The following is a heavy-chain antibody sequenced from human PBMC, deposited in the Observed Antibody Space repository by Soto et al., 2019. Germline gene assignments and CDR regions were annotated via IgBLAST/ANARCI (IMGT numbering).Heavy chain of an antibody. V-gene: IGHV3-30*18. CDR2: ISYDGSNK. Sequence: GGSLRLSCAASGFTFSSYGMHWVRQAPGKGLEWVAVISYDGSNKYYADSVKGRFTISRDNSKNTLYLQMNSLRAEDTAVYYCAKGKLGPYSSSWYYFDYWGQGTLVTVSS. CDR1: GFTFSSYG. CDR3: AKGKLGPYSSSWYYFDY. J-gene: IGHJ4*02. D-gene: IGHD6-13*01.